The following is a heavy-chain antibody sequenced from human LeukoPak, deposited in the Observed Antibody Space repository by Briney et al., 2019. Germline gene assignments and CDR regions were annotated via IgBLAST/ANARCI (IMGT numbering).Heavy chain of an antibody. J-gene: IGHJ4*02. D-gene: IGHD1-26*01. Sequence: SETLSLTCTVSGGSISTYYWSWMRQPPGGGLEWIGYIYYSGSTNHNPSLQSRVTMSLDGSRNQLSLTLTSVTAADTAIYYCSRESGAFCPFGYWGQGTLVIVPP. CDR1: GGSISTYY. V-gene: IGHV4-59*12. CDR2: IYYSGST. CDR3: SRESGAFCPFGY.